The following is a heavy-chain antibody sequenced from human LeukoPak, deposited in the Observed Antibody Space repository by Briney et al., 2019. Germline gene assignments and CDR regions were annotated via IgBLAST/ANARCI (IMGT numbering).Heavy chain of an antibody. D-gene: IGHD2-15*01. CDR2: IYYSGST. J-gene: IGHJ5*02. CDR1: GGSISSSSYY. Sequence: SETLSLTCTVPGGSISSSSYYWGWIRQPPGKGLEWIGSIYYSGSTYYNPSLKSRVTISVDTSKNQFSLKLSSVTAADTAVYYCARVAFWFDPWGQGTLVTVSS. CDR3: ARVAFWFDP. V-gene: IGHV4-39*01.